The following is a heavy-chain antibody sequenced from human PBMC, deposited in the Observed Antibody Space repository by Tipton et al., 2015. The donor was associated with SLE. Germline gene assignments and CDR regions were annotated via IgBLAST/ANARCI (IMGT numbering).Heavy chain of an antibody. CDR3: ARGGEYYYGSSGYPGDAFDI. D-gene: IGHD3-22*01. CDR1: GGSISGFY. Sequence: TLSLTCTVSGGSISGFYWNWIRQPPGKGLEWIGYMYTSGSTYYNPSLKSRVTISVDTSKNQFSLNLSSVTAADTAVYYCARGGEYYYGSSGYPGDAFDIWGQGTMVTVSS. J-gene: IGHJ3*02. V-gene: IGHV4-4*09. CDR2: MYTSGST.